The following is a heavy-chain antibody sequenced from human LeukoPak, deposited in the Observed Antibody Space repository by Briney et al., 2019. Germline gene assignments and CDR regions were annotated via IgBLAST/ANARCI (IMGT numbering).Heavy chain of an antibody. CDR1: GFTLSSYN. CDR3: ARDQVMAAGIPRGKGIDY. J-gene: IGHJ4*02. Sequence: GGSLRLSCAASGFTLSSYNMNWVRQAPGKGLEWVSYISGGGTTTIYYADSVKGRFTISRDNGKNSLFLQMSSLRVDDTAVYYCARDQVMAAGIPRGKGIDYWGQGTLVTVSS. D-gene: IGHD6-13*01. CDR2: ISGGGTTTI. V-gene: IGHV3-48*04.